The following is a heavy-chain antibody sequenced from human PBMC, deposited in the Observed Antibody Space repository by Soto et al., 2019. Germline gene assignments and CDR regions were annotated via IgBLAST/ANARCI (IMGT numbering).Heavy chain of an antibody. CDR1: GFIFSDYC. CDR2: MWYDGSKE. Sequence: GGSLRLSWAASGFIFSDYCMHWVRQAPGKGLEWVAVMWYDGSKEYYVDSVKGRFTISRDHSKNTLFLQMNSLRAEDTAVYYCARGKTDFDYWGQGNLVTISS. CDR3: ARGKTDFDY. D-gene: IGHD6-13*01. V-gene: IGHV3-33*01. J-gene: IGHJ4*02.